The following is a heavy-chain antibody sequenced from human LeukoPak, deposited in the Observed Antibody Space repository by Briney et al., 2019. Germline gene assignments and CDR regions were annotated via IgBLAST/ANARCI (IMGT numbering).Heavy chain of an antibody. CDR2: ISSSSSYI. CDR3: ARDRAGDPSPFDY. J-gene: IGHJ4*02. V-gene: IGHV3-21*01. Sequence: GGSLRLSCAASGFTFSSYSMNWVRQAPGKGLEWVSSISSSSSYIYYADSVKGRFTISRDNAKNSLYLQMNSLRAEDTAVYYCARDRAGDPSPFDYWGQGTLVTVSS. CDR1: GFTFSSYS. D-gene: IGHD7-27*01.